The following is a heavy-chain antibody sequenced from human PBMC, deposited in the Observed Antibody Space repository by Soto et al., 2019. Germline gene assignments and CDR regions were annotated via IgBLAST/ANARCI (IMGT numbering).Heavy chain of an antibody. V-gene: IGHV4-59*08. D-gene: IGHD5-18*01. CDR2: IYYSGST. CDR1: GGSISSYY. J-gene: IGHJ5*02. Sequence: TLSLTCTVSGGSISSYYWSWIRQPPGKGLEWIGYIYYSGSTNYNPSLKSRVTISVDTSKNQFSLSLNFVTAADTAVYYCARGRGYSYGLDPWGQGSLVTVSS. CDR3: ARGRGYSYGLDP.